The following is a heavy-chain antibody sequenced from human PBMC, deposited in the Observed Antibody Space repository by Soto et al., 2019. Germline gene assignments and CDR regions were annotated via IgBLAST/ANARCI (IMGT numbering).Heavy chain of an antibody. Sequence: PGGSLRLSCAASGFTVSSNYMSWVRQAPGKGLEWVSVIYSGGSTYYADSVKGRFTISRHNSKNTLYLQMNSLRAEDTAVYYCAREFGVVREHYYYYMDVWGKGTTVTVSS. D-gene: IGHD3-3*01. CDR2: IYSGGST. J-gene: IGHJ6*03. V-gene: IGHV3-53*04. CDR3: AREFGVVREHYYYYMDV. CDR1: GFTVSSNY.